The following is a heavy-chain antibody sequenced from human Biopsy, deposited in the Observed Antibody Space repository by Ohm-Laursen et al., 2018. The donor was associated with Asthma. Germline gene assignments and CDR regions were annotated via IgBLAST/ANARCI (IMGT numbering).Heavy chain of an antibody. V-gene: IGHV4-61*08. J-gene: IGHJ4*02. D-gene: IGHD2-15*01. CDR3: AGFCSGGNCPDH. CDR2: IHYSGST. CDR1: GAAISRGGYY. Sequence: PSDTLSLTWSVSGAAISRGGYYWSWIRQPPGKGLEWIGNIHYSGSTYSNPSLKSRVTISVDTSKKQISLRLSSVIAADTAVYYCAGFCSGGNCPDHWGQGTLVTVSS.